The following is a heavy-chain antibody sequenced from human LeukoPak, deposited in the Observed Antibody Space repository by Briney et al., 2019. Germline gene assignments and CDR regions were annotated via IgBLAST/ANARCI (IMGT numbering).Heavy chain of an antibody. CDR2: VKRKIDGATT. CDR3: ATGLDNGFEI. V-gene: IGHV3-15*01. J-gene: IGHJ3*02. CDR1: GFTFSSVW. Sequence: GGSLRLSCATSGFTFSSVWMTWVRQPPGKGLEWVGRVKRKIDGATTDYAAPVKDRFTISRDDSKNILYLEMDSLRTEDTALYYCATGLDNGFEIWGRGTMVTVSS. D-gene: IGHD1-1*01.